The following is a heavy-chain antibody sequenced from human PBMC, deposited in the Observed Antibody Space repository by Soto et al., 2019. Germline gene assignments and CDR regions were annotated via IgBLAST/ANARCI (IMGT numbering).Heavy chain of an antibody. Sequence: QLLESGGGLVQPGGSLRLSCAASGFTFNNYAMTWVRQAPGKGLGWVSEINGSGGSTYYADSVKGRFTISRDNSNNTLYLQMNSLRAEDTAVYYCAKDLFFGNTYGYFDHWGQGTLVTVSS. V-gene: IGHV3-23*01. J-gene: IGHJ4*02. CDR3: AKDLFFGNTYGYFDH. CDR1: GFTFNNYA. CDR2: INGSGGST. D-gene: IGHD5-18*01.